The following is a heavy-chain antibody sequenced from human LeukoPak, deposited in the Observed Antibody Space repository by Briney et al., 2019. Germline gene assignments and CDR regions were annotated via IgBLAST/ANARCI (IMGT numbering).Heavy chain of an antibody. CDR1: GYTFTRYY. Sequence: GASVKVSCKASGYTFTRYYMHWVRQAPGQGLEWMGWINPNSGGTNYAQKFQGWVTMTRDTSISTAYMELNRLRSDDTAVYYCAREYSSSSPSFDPWGQGTLVTVSS. CDR2: INPNSGGT. CDR3: AREYSSSSPSFDP. D-gene: IGHD6-13*01. J-gene: IGHJ5*02. V-gene: IGHV1-2*04.